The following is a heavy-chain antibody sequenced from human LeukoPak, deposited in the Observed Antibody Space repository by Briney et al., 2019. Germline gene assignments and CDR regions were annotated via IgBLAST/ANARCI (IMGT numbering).Heavy chain of an antibody. J-gene: IGHJ4*02. V-gene: IGHV4-4*02. CDR2: IHHSGST. CDR3: AREFVQGSSLPYFDS. Sequence: SGTLSLTCGVSGXSISSSHWWSWVRQPPGKGLEWIGEIHHSGSTNYNSSLKSLVTISVDKSNNQFSLQLSSMTAADTAVYYCAREFVQGSSLPYFDSWGQGTLVTVSS. CDR1: GXSISSSHW. D-gene: IGHD1-26*01.